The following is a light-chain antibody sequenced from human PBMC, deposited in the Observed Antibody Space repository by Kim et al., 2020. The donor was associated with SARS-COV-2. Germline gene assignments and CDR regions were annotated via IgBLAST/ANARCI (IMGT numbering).Light chain of an antibody. J-gene: IGKJ1*01. V-gene: IGKV3-20*01. CDR2: GAS. CDR3: KQYATSGRT. Sequence: ETVLTQSPGTLSLSPGERATRSCRASQSINNNLAWYQQIHGQAPRLLLYGASYRATGIADRFSGSGSGTDFTLTISRLEPEDFAVYYCKQYATSGRTCGQGTKVDIK. CDR1: QSINNN.